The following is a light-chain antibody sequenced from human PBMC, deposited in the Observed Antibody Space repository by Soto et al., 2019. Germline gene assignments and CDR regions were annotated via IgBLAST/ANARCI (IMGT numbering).Light chain of an antibody. J-gene: IGKJ2*01. Sequence: DIQMTQSPSSLSAAVGDRVTITCRASQTISTYLNRYQQKPGKAPKLLIYAASSLQSGVPSRFTGSGCGTDFTLTISSLRSENFATYCCHPRHGIPYTFGQGKKLQIQ. CDR3: HPRHGIPYT. CDR1: QTISTY. CDR2: AAS. V-gene: IGKV1-39*01.